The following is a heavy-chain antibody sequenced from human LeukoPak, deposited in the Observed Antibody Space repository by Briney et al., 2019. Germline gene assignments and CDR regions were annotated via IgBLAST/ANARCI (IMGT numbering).Heavy chain of an antibody. CDR1: GGSFSGYY. CDR3: ASGPMVIKAFDI. V-gene: IGHV4-34*01. CDR2: INHSGST. Sequence: KPSETLSLTCAVYGGSFSGYYWSWIRQPPGKGLEWIGEINHSGSTNYNPSLKSRVTISVDTSKNQFSLKLSSVTAADTAVYYCASGPMVIKAFDIWGQGTMVTDSS. J-gene: IGHJ3*02. D-gene: IGHD3-22*01.